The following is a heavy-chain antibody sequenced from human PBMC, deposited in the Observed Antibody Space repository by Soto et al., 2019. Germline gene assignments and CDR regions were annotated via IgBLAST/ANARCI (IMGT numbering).Heavy chain of an antibody. V-gene: IGHV1-69*08. D-gene: IGHD6-19*01. Sequence: QVQLVQSGAEVKKPGSSVKVSCKASGGTFSSYTISWVRQAPGQGLEWMGRIIPILGIANYAQKFQGRVTITADKSRSTATMEQSSMRSEDTAVYYCSGERGESGWYSSGWVAMGPRGCYFDYWGQGTLVTVSS. J-gene: IGHJ4*02. CDR2: IIPILGIA. CDR3: SGERGESGWYSSGWVAMGPRGCYFDY. CDR1: GGTFSSYT.